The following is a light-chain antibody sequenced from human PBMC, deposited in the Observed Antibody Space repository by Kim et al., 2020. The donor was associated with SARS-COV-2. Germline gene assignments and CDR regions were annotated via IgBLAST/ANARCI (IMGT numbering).Light chain of an antibody. J-gene: IGLJ3*02. CDR1: SNNVGNQG. CDR3: SAWDSSLNNWV. Sequence: QAGLTQPPSVSKGLRQTATLTCTGNSNNVGNQGAAWLQQHQGHPPKLLSYRNNNRPSGISERLSASRSGNTASLTITGLRPEDEADYYCSAWDSSLNNWVFGGGTQLTV. V-gene: IGLV10-54*01. CDR2: RNN.